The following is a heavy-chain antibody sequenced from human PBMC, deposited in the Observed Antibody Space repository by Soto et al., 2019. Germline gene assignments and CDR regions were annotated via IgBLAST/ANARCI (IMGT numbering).Heavy chain of an antibody. V-gene: IGHV3-30*18. Sequence: QVQLVESGGGVVQPGRSLRLSCAASGFTFSSYGMHWVRQAPGKGLEWVAVISYDGRNKYYADSVKGPFTISRDNSKNTLYLQMNSLSAEDTSVYYCAKDGETSGYDSFDFWGQGTLVTVAS. J-gene: IGHJ4*02. CDR3: AKDGETSGYDSFDF. D-gene: IGHD5-12*01. CDR2: ISYDGRNK. CDR1: GFTFSSYG.